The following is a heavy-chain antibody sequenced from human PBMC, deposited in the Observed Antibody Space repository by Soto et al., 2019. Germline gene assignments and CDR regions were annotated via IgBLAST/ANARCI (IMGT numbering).Heavy chain of an antibody. CDR3: ARDRVTLRGGYYHYYGMDV. Sequence: DVQLEESGGGLVKPGGSLRLSCVASEFTFSVYSMNWVRQAPGKGLEWVSSISSGSSYIYYADSVKGRFTISRDNDKSSLFLHMNSLRVDDTAVYYCARDRVTLRGGYYHYYGMDVWGQGTTVTVSS. D-gene: IGHD3-10*01. CDR1: EFTFSVYS. V-gene: IGHV3-21*02. CDR2: ISSGSSYI. J-gene: IGHJ6*02.